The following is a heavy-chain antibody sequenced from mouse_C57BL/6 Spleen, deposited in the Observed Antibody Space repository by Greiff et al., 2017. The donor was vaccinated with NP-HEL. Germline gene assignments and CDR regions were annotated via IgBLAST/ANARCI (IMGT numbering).Heavy chain of an antibody. CDR2: IYPGSGST. CDR3: ARSITTVVANYWYFDV. V-gene: IGHV1-55*01. Sequence: QVQLQQPGAELVKPGASVKMSCKASGYTFTSYWITWVKQRPGQGLAWIGDIYPGSGSTNYNEKFKSKATLTVDTSSSTAYMQLSSLTSEDSAVYYCARSITTVVANYWYFDVWGTGTTVTVSS. CDR1: GYTFTSYW. D-gene: IGHD1-1*01. J-gene: IGHJ1*03.